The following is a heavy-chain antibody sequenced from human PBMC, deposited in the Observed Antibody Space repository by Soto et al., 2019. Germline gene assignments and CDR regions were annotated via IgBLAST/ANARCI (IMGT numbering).Heavy chain of an antibody. Sequence: SVKVSCKASGGTFSSYAISWVRQAPGQGLEWMGGIIPIFGTANYAQKFQGRVTITADESTSTAYMELSSLRSEDTAVYYCAGGSYYYDRIPLDFDYWGQGPLVTVSS. D-gene: IGHD3-22*01. V-gene: IGHV1-69*13. CDR1: GGTFSSYA. CDR2: IIPIFGTA. CDR3: AGGSYYYDRIPLDFDY. J-gene: IGHJ4*02.